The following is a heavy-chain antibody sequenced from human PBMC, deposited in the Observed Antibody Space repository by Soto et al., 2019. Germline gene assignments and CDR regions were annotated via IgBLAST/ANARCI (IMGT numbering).Heavy chain of an antibody. J-gene: IGHJ6*02. CDR2: ISSRSDI. D-gene: IGHD2-2*02. CDR3: AREYTAWPLAYGLDV. CDR1: GLCLSTYS. Sequence: GSLRVSCVDSGLCLSTYSIAWVRQAPGKGLEWVSSISSRSDIYYADSVKGRFTISRDNAKNSVSLQMNSLRAEDTAVYYCAREYTAWPLAYGLDVWGQGTTVTVSS. V-gene: IGHV3-21*01.